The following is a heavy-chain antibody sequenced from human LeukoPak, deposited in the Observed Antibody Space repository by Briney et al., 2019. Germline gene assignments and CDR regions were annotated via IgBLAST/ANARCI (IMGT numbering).Heavy chain of an antibody. V-gene: IGHV3-23*01. CDR1: GFPFSNHA. CDR2: ISNGNT. CDR3: VREAGYCASVCLKSNWFDP. Sequence: PGGSLRLSCAASGFPFSNHAMSWIRQPPGKGLEWVSAISNGNTYYSDSVSGSFTISRDDSKNMVYLQMNSLRVEDTALYYCVREAGYCASVCLKSNWFDPWGQGTLVTVSS. J-gene: IGHJ5*02. D-gene: IGHD2-21*02.